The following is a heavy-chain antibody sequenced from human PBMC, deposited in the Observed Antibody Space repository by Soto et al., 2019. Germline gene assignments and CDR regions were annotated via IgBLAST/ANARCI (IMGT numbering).Heavy chain of an antibody. CDR2: IYYSGST. J-gene: IGHJ6*02. V-gene: IGHV4-59*01. CDR3: ASHRDGYNSGYYYYYGMDV. D-gene: IGHD5-12*01. Sequence: PSETLSLTCTVSGGSISSYYWSWIRQPPGKGLEWMGYIYYSGSTNYNPSLKSRVTISVDTSKNQFSLKLSSVTAADTAVYYCASHRDGYNSGYYYYYGMDVWGQGTTVTVSS. CDR1: GGSISSYY.